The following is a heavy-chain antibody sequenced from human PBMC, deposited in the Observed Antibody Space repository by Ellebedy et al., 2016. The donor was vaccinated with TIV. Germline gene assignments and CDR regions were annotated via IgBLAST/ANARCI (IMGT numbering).Heavy chain of an antibody. Sequence: GESLKISCAASGFTFSSYAMSWVRQAPGKGLEWVSAISGSGGSTYYADSVKGRFTISRDNSKNTLYLQMGSLRAEDTAVYYCTKSYFFDGSDYSLKRMFDFWGQGTLVTVSS. V-gene: IGHV3-23*01. CDR3: TKSYFFDGSDYSLKRMFDF. J-gene: IGHJ4*02. D-gene: IGHD3-22*01. CDR1: GFTFSSYA. CDR2: ISGSGGST.